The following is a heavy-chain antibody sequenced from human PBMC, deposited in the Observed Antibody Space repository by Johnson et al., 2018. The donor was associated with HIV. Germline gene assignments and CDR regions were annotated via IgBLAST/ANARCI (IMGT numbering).Heavy chain of an antibody. CDR1: GFPFSSFA. CDR3: ARGFEDTAMGDDAFDI. J-gene: IGHJ3*02. D-gene: IGHD5-18*01. Sequence: VQLVESGGGLVQPGGSLRLSCAASGFPFSSFAMSWVRQAPGKGLEWVSSISGGGGSIYYADSVKGRFPISRDNSKNTLFLQMNSLSAEDTAIYYCARGFEDTAMGDDAFDIWGQGTMVTVSS. CDR2: ISGGGGSI. V-gene: IGHV3-23*04.